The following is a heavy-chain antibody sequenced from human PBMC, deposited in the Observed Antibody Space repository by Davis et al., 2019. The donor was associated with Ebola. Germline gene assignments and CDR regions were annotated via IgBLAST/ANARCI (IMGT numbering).Heavy chain of an antibody. Sequence: MPSETLSLTCTVSGGSISSGGYYWSWIRQHPGKGLEWIGYIYYSRSTYYNPSLKSRATISVDTSKNQFSLKMSSVTAADTAVYYCARYSTVIQFDYWGQGTLVTVSS. CDR2: IYYSRST. CDR3: ARYSTVIQFDY. D-gene: IGHD4-11*01. J-gene: IGHJ4*02. V-gene: IGHV4-31*03. CDR1: GGSISSGGYY.